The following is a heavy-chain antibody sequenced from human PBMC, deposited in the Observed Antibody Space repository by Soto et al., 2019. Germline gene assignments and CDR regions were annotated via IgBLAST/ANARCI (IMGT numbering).Heavy chain of an antibody. J-gene: IGHJ4*02. V-gene: IGHV1-58*01. CDR3: ARVGRWVVTAINTDY. CDR1: GFTFTSSA. Sequence: SVKVSCKASGFTFTSSAVQWVRQARGQRLEWIGWIVVGSGNTNYAQKFQERVTITRDMSTSTAYMELSSLRSEDTAVYYCARVGRWVVTAINTDYWGQGTLVTVSS. CDR2: IVVGSGNT. D-gene: IGHD2-21*02.